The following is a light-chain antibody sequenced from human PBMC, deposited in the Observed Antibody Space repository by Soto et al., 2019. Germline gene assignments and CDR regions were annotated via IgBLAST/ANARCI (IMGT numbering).Light chain of an antibody. V-gene: IGKV3-15*01. Sequence: ETVMAHSPPTLSVSPGDTGTLSCRTSQGLNRNLAGYQQKLGQAPRVLIYSASTRATDSPATFSGSGAGTKFILTTSSLQSEDFAVYYCHEYITWQWTFGQGTKVEIK. CDR3: HEYITWQWT. J-gene: IGKJ1*01. CDR1: QGLNRN. CDR2: SAS.